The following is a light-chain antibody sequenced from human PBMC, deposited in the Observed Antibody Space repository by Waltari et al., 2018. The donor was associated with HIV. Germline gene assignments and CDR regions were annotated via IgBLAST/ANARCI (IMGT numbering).Light chain of an antibody. Sequence: QSILTRPPSVSAAPGHTVNIPCSGSTPNLANNYVSWYQHIPGTAPKLLIFENDKRPSGIPDRFSGSKSGTSATLGIIGLQPGDEAEYYCGTWDRSLAAYVFTTGTKVTV. CDR3: GTWDRSLAAYV. CDR1: TPNLANNY. J-gene: IGLJ1*01. V-gene: IGLV1-51*01. CDR2: END.